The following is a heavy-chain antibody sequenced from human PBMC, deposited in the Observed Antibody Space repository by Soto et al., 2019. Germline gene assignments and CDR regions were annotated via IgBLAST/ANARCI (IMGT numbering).Heavy chain of an antibody. Sequence: QVQLVESGGGVVQPGRSLRLSCAASGFTFSSYAMHWVRQAPGKGLECVAVISYDGSNKYYADSVKGRFTISRDNSKNTLYLQLNSLKAEDNAVYYCARQYYYDSSGYPQTYYYYGMDVWGQGTTVTVSS. J-gene: IGHJ6*02. CDR2: ISYDGSNK. CDR3: ARQYYYDSSGYPQTYYYYGMDV. D-gene: IGHD3-22*01. V-gene: IGHV3-30-3*01. CDR1: GFTFSSYA.